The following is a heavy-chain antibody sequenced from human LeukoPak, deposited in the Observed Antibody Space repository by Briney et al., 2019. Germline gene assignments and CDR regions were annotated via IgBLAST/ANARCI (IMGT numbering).Heavy chain of an antibody. CDR1: GGSISSYY. V-gene: IGHV4-59*08. CDR3: ARQRFLEWLSWFDP. D-gene: IGHD3-3*01. CDR2: IYYSGST. Sequence: SETLSLTCTVSGGSISSYYWSWIRQPPGKGLEWIGHIYYSGSTYYNPSLKSRVTISLDTSKNQFSLRLSSVTAADTAVYYCARQRFLEWLSWFDPWGQGTLVTVSS. J-gene: IGHJ5*02.